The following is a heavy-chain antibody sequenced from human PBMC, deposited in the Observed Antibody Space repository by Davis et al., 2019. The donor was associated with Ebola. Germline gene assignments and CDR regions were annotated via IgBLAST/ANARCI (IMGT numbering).Heavy chain of an antibody. J-gene: IGHJ6*02. Sequence: PGGSLRLSCAASGFTFSTYSMSWVRQAPGKVLEWVSSISSDSDYIYYADSAKGRFTISRDNAKNSLYLQMNSLSAEDTAVYYCARDRPLDFFFGDYYGMDVWGQGTTVTVSS. V-gene: IGHV3-21*01. CDR2: ISSDSDYI. CDR1: GFTFSTYS. CDR3: ARDRPLDFFFGDYYGMDV. D-gene: IGHD3-16*01.